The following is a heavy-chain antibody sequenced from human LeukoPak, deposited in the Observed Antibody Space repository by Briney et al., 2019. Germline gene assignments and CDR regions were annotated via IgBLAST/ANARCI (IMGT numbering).Heavy chain of an antibody. CDR2: ISWNSGSI. V-gene: IGHV3-9*01. Sequence: PGGSLRLSCAASGFTFDDYAMPWVRQAPGKGLEWVSGISWNSGSIGYADSVKGRFTISRDNAKNSLYLQMNSLRAEDTALYYCAKDLGIAVAGEYFDYWGQGTLVTVSS. CDR1: GFTFDDYA. D-gene: IGHD6-19*01. J-gene: IGHJ4*02. CDR3: AKDLGIAVAGEYFDY.